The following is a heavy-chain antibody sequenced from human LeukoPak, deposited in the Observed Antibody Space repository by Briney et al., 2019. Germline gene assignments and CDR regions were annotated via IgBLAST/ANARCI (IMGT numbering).Heavy chain of an antibody. CDR3: ARDARSYDILTGYYSYFDY. D-gene: IGHD3-9*01. CDR2: IYHSGST. V-gene: IGHV4-38-2*02. J-gene: IGHJ4*02. CDR1: GGSISSGYY. Sequence: SETLSLTCTVSGGSISSGYYWGWIRQPPGKGLEWIGSIYHSGSTYYNPSLKSRVTISVDTSKNQFSLKLSSVTAADAAVYYCARDARSYDILTGYYSYFDYWGQGTLVTVSS.